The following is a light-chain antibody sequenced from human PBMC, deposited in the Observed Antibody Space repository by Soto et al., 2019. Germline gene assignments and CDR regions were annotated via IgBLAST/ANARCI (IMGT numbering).Light chain of an antibody. CDR3: SSYTSIAGV. CDR2: EVN. J-gene: IGLJ3*02. V-gene: IGLV2-14*01. CDR1: SSDVGGYNF. Sequence: ALTQPASVSGSPGQSITISCTGTSSDVGGYNFVSWYQQHPGKAPKLMIFEVNNRPSGVSNRFSGSQSGNTASLTISGLQAEDEADYYCSSYTSIAGVFGGGTKVTVL.